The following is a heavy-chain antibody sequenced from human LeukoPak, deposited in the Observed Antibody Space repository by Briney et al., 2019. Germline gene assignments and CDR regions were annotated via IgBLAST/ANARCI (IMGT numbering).Heavy chain of an antibody. Sequence: SETQSLTCAVSGGSISSSSSICWTWVRQPPGKGLEWIGEINHSGSTNYNPSLKSRVTISVDTSKNQFSLKLSSVTAADTAVYYCARGGSEYSYDDAFDIWGQGTMVTVSS. D-gene: IGHD5-18*01. CDR1: GGSISSSSSIC. CDR3: ARGGSEYSYDDAFDI. CDR2: INHSGST. J-gene: IGHJ3*02. V-gene: IGHV4-4*02.